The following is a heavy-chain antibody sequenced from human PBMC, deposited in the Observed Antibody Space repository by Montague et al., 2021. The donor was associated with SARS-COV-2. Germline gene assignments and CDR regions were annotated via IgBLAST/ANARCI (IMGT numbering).Heavy chain of an antibody. V-gene: IGHV3-74*01. CDR3: ARDFAHRGD. Sequence: SLRLSCAASGFIFKDYWMHWFRQVPVKGLVWVSRINGVGSATTYSDFVKVRFTISRDNAENTLYLQMDSLRAEDTAVYYCARDFAHRGDWGQGTLVTVSS. CDR2: INGVGSAT. D-gene: IGHD3-10*01. CDR1: GFIFKDYW. J-gene: IGHJ4*02.